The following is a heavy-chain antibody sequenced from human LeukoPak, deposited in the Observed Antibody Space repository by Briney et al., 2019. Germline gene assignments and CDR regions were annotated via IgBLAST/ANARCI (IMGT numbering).Heavy chain of an antibody. CDR2: IYYSGST. V-gene: IGHV4-59*12. Sequence: SETLSLTCTVSGGSISSYYWSWIRQPPGKGLEWIGYIYYSGSTNYNPSLKSRVTISVDTSKNQFSLKLSSVTAADTAVYYCARIPEWVVQAYFDYWGQGTLVTVSS. D-gene: IGHD6-19*01. CDR1: GGSISSYY. CDR3: ARIPEWVVQAYFDY. J-gene: IGHJ4*02.